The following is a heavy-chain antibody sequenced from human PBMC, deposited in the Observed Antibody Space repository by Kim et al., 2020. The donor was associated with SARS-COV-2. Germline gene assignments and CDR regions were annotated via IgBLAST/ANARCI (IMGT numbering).Heavy chain of an antibody. Sequence: ASVKVSCKASGYTFTGYYMHWVRQAPGQGLEWMGWINPNSGGTNYAQKFQGRVTMTRDTSISTAYMELSRLRSDDTAVYYCLNDYGAGLGGNDYYYGMDVWGQGTTVTVSS. CDR1: GYTFTGYY. J-gene: IGHJ6*02. D-gene: IGHD4-17*01. CDR3: LNDYGAGLGGNDYYYGMDV. CDR2: INPNSGGT. V-gene: IGHV1-2*02.